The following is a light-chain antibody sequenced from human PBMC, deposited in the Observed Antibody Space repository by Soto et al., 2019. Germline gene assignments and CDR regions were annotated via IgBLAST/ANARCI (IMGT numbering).Light chain of an antibody. CDR3: SSYAGSNTYVV. CDR1: SNDIGVYNY. Sequence: QSALTQPPSASGSPGQSVTISCTGTSNDIGVYNYVSWYQQHPGKAPKLMIYDVTRRPSGVPDRFSGSTSGNTASLTVSGLQADDEADYYCSSYAGSNTYVVFGGGTKLTVL. V-gene: IGLV2-8*01. CDR2: DVT. J-gene: IGLJ2*01.